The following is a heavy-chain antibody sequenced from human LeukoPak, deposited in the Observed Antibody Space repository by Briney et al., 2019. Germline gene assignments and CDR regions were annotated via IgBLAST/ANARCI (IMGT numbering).Heavy chain of an antibody. V-gene: IGHV3-21*01. Sequence: GGSLRLSCAASGFTFSSYSMSWVRQAPGKGLEWVSSISSSSSYIYYADSVKGGFTISRDNAKNSLYLQMNSLRAEDTAVYYCARDRSGVIDYWGQGTLVTVSS. D-gene: IGHD2-8*02. CDR1: GFTFSSYS. J-gene: IGHJ4*02. CDR3: ARDRSGVIDY. CDR2: ISSSSSYI.